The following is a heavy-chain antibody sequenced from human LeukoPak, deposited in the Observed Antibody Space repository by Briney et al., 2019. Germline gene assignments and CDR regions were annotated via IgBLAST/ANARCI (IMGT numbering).Heavy chain of an antibody. CDR3: ARDAQRGFDYSNSLQY. J-gene: IGHJ4*02. Sequence: GGSLRLSCAASGFTFSHYGMHWVRQAPGKGLEWVAVIWSDGTNKYYADSVKGRFSISRDDSQKRVFLQMNSLRAEATAVYYCARDAQRGFDYSNSLQYWGQGALVTVSS. CDR2: IWSDGTNK. V-gene: IGHV3-33*01. CDR1: GFTFSHYG. D-gene: IGHD4-11*01.